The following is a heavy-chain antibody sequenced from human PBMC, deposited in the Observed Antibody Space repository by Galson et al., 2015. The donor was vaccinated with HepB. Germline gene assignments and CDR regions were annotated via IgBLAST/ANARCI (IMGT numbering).Heavy chain of an antibody. V-gene: IGHV2-5*02. CDR2: IYWDDDK. J-gene: IGHJ5*02. D-gene: IGHD2-2*01. Sequence: PALVKPTQTLTLTCTFSGFSLSTSGVGVGWIRQPPGKALEWLALIYWDDDKRYSPSLKSRLTITKDTSKNQVVLTMTNMDPVDTATYYCARRLKVPGAIWFDPRGQGTLVTVSS. CDR1: GFSLSTSGVG. CDR3: ARRLKVPGAIWFDP.